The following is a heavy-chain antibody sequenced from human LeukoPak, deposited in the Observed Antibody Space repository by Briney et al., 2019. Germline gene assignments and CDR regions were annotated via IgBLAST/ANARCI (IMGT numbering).Heavy chain of an antibody. CDR2: IYYSGST. J-gene: IGHJ4*02. CDR1: GFTFYTYS. D-gene: IGHD6-13*01. V-gene: IGHV4-59*01. Sequence: PGGSLRLSCAASGFTFYTYSMNWIRQPPGKGLEWIGYIYYSGSTNYNPSLKSRVTISVDTSKNQFSLKLSSVTAADTAVYYCARADSSSWYSVDYWGQGTLVTVSS. CDR3: ARADSSSWYSVDY.